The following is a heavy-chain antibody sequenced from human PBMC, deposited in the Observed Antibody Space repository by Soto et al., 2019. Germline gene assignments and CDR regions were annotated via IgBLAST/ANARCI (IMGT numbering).Heavy chain of an antibody. J-gene: IGHJ4*02. Sequence: EWVAVISYDGSNKYYADSVKGRFTISRDNSKNTLYLQMNSLRAEDTAVYYCARDKRDLRFLEWSYYFDYWGQGTLVTVSS. D-gene: IGHD3-3*01. V-gene: IGHV3-30-3*01. CDR3: ARDKRDLRFLEWSYYFDY. CDR2: ISYDGSNK.